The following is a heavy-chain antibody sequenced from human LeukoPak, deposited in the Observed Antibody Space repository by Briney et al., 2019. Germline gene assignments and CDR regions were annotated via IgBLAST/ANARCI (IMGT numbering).Heavy chain of an antibody. CDR2: IYHSGSA. CDR1: GGSISSGGYY. J-gene: IGHJ4*02. D-gene: IGHD3-10*01. V-gene: IGHV4-30-2*01. Sequence: KTSETLSLTCTVSGGSISSGGYYWSWIRQTPGKGLEWIGYIYHSGSAYYNPSLKSRVTISVDRPKNQFSLKLSSVTAADTAVYYCASLRPDDSGNYYYFDYWGQGILVTVSS. CDR3: ASLRPDDSGNYYYFDY.